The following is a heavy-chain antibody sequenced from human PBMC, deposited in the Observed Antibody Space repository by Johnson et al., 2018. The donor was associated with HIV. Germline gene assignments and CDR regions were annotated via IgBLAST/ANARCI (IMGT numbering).Heavy chain of an antibody. V-gene: IGHV3-23*04. CDR3: ARATYPTFLGGSSPSHSFHV. Sequence: VQLVESGGGVVQPGRSLRLSCAASGFTFSSYAMSWVRQAPGKGLEWVSVISHSGGSTYYADSVKGRFTISRDNSQNTLYLQMNSLRAEDTAFYYCARATYPTFLGGSSPSHSFHVWGQGTMVTVSS. D-gene: IGHD3-3*01. CDR2: ISHSGGST. CDR1: GFTFSSYA. J-gene: IGHJ3*01.